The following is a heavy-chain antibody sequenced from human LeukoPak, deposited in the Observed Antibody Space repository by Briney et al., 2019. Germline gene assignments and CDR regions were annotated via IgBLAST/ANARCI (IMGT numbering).Heavy chain of an antibody. V-gene: IGHV4-59*12. CDR3: ARGGLEPQLWLRLFYFEF. Sequence: SETLSLTCTVSGASISSYDWSWVRQPPGKGLEWIGEIYHSGSTNYNPSLKSRVTTSVDKSKNQFSLKLSSVTAADTAVYYCARGGLEPQLWLRLFYFEFWGQGVLVTVSS. J-gene: IGHJ4*02. CDR1: GASISSYD. D-gene: IGHD5-18*01. CDR2: IYHSGST.